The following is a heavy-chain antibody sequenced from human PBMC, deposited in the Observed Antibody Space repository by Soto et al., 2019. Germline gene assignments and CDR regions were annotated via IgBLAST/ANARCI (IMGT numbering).Heavy chain of an antibody. Sequence: PGGSLRLSCSASGFTFNQYSMQWVRQSPGKGLQFVSTISSNGGGTDYTDSVKGRFTISRDNSKKTLYLQMSRLRPGDTAVYYCVKDLFGMDVWGQGTTVTVS. V-gene: IGHV3-64D*06. J-gene: IGHJ6*02. CDR3: VKDLFGMDV. CDR1: GFTFNQYS. CDR2: ISSNGGGT.